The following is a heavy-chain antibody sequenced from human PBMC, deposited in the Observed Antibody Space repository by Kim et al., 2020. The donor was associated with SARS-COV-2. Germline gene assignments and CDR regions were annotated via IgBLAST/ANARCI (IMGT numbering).Heavy chain of an antibody. CDR2: VTPSTGNT. Sequence: ASVKVSCMASGYFFNTYDINWVRQASGQGLEWLGWVTPSTGNTGYAQKFQGRVTLTRDTSIRTAYMELSNLRYEDTAVYYCARTTTGRPHWFAPWGQGTL. V-gene: IGHV1-8*02. CDR1: GYFFNTYD. CDR3: ARTTTGRPHWFAP. D-gene: IGHD1-1*01. J-gene: IGHJ5*02.